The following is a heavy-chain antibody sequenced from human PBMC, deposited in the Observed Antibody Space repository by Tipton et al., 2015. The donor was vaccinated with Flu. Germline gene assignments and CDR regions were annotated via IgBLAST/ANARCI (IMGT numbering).Heavy chain of an antibody. CDR1: GFTFSSYE. CDR3: ARESPSAPLAAAGTDYFDY. CDR2: ISSSGSTI. Sequence: AASGFTFSSYEMNWVRQAPGKGLEWVSYISSSGSTIYYADSVKGRFTISRDNAKNSLYLQMNSLRAEDTAVYYCARESPSAPLAAAGTDYFDYWGQGTLVTVSS. J-gene: IGHJ4*02. D-gene: IGHD6-13*01. V-gene: IGHV3-48*03.